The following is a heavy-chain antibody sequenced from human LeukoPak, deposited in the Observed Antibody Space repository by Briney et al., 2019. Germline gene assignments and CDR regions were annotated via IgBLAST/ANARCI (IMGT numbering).Heavy chain of an antibody. CDR2: INWNGGST. CDR1: GFTFDDYG. Sequence: GGSLRLSCVVSGFTFDDYGMTWVRQAPGKGLEWVSSINWNGGSTGYADSVKGRFTISRDNAKNSLYLQMNSLRAEDTAVYYCARDLEGYSYGYTYYYYYMDVWGKGTTVTISS. V-gene: IGHV3-20*04. D-gene: IGHD5-18*01. J-gene: IGHJ6*03. CDR3: ARDLEGYSYGYTYYYYYMDV.